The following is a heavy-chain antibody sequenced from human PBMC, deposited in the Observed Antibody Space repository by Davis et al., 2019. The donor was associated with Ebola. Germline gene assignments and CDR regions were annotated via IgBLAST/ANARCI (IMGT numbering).Heavy chain of an antibody. D-gene: IGHD1-1*01. Sequence: SETLSLTCAVSGGSISSSYWWHWVRQPPGKGLEWIGEIYQSGSTNYNSSLKSRVTISADKSKNQFSLKLTSVTAADTAVYYCARDKGYNWNDGAPFDYWGQGTLVTVSS. CDR1: GGSISSSYW. CDR3: ARDKGYNWNDGAPFDY. V-gene: IGHV4-4*02. J-gene: IGHJ4*02. CDR2: IYQSGST.